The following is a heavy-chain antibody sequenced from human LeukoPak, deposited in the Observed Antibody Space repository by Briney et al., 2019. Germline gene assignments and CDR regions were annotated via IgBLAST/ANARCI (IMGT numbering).Heavy chain of an antibody. D-gene: IGHD3-3*01. CDR2: INLDGNER. J-gene: IGHJ3*02. Sequence: HPGGSLRLSCAASGFFFSNYWMSWVRQAQGKGLEWVANINLDGNERFYVDSVKGRFTISRDNNKKSVYLQMNSLRAEDTAVYYCARDTDDFQGLDIWGQGTRVTVSS. CDR3: ARDTDDFQGLDI. V-gene: IGHV3-7*01. CDR1: GFFFSNYW.